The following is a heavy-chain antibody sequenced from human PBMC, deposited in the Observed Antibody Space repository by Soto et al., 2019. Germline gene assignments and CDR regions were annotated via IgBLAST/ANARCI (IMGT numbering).Heavy chain of an antibody. CDR2: ISAYNGNT. Sequence: QVQLVQSGAEVKKPGAPVKVSCKASGYTFTSYGISWVRQAPGQGLEWMGWISAYNGNTNYAQKLQARATMTTDTSTSTAYMELRSLRSDDTAVYYCAREVGWTLHRHGFDYWGQGTLVTVSS. D-gene: IGHD6-19*01. CDR1: GYTFTSYG. CDR3: AREVGWTLHRHGFDY. V-gene: IGHV1-18*01. J-gene: IGHJ4*02.